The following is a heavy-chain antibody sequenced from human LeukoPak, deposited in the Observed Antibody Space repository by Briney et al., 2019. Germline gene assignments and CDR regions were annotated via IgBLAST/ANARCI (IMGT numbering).Heavy chain of an antibody. J-gene: IGHJ4*02. CDR1: GFTVSSNY. D-gene: IGHD3-3*01. V-gene: IGHV3-53*01. CDR2: IYSGGST. Sequence: GGPLRLSCAASGFTVSSNYMSWVRQAPGKGLEWVSVIYSGGSTYYADSVKGRFTISRDNSKNTLYLQMNSLRAEDTAVYYCARGSSGSTKYYDFWSGYYERWGQGTLATVSS. CDR3: ARGSSGSTKYYDFWSGYYER.